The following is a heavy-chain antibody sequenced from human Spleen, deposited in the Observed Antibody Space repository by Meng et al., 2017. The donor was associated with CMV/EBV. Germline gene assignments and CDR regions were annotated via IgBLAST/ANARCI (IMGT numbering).Heavy chain of an antibody. Sequence: SETLSLTCAVYGGSFSGYYWSWIRQPPGKGLQWIGDIYYSGSTTYNPSLKSRLTISVDTSKNQFSLKLKSVTAADTAVYYCARDRGWLAFFDYWGQGTLVTVSS. V-gene: IGHV4-59*01. D-gene: IGHD6-19*01. CDR2: IYYSGST. CDR1: GGSFSGYY. J-gene: IGHJ4*02. CDR3: ARDRGWLAFFDY.